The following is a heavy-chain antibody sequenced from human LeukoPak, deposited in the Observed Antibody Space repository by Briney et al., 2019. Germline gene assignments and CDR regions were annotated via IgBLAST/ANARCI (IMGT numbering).Heavy chain of an antibody. J-gene: IGHJ4*02. CDR1: GFTFSSYA. V-gene: IGHV3-23*01. D-gene: IGHD4-11*01. CDR2: ISGSGGST. Sequence: GGSLRLSCAASGFTFSSYAMSWVRQAPGKGLEWVSAISGSGGSTYYADSVKGRFTISRDNSKNTLYLQMNSLRAEDMAVYYCARASNLYYFDYWGQGTLVTVSS. CDR3: ARASNLYYFDY.